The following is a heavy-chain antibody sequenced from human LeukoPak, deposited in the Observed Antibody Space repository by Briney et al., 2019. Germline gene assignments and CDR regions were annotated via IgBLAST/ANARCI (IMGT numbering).Heavy chain of an antibody. CDR1: GYTFTSYD. J-gene: IGHJ4*02. Sequence: GASVKVSCKASGYTFTSYDINWVQQATGQGLEWMGWMNPNSGNTGYAQKFQGRVTMTRNTSISTAYMELSSLRSEDTAVYYCARFPHSEFNSGHYYWFDYWGQGTLVTVSS. D-gene: IGHD3-22*01. CDR3: ARFPHSEFNSGHYYWFDY. V-gene: IGHV1-8*01. CDR2: MNPNSGNT.